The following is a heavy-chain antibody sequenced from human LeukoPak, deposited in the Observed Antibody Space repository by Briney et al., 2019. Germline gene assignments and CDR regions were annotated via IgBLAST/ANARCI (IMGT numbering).Heavy chain of an antibody. J-gene: IGHJ5*02. D-gene: IGHD6-13*01. CDR2: IYYSGST. CDR1: GGSISSSSYY. V-gene: IGHV4-39*01. Sequence: SETLSLTCTVSGGSISSSSYYWGWIRQPPGKGLEWIGSIYYSGSTYYNPSLKSRVTISVDTSKNQFSLKLSSVTAADTAVYYCARLGCGIAAAGTCNWFDPWGQGTLVTVSS. CDR3: ARLGCGIAAAGTCNWFDP.